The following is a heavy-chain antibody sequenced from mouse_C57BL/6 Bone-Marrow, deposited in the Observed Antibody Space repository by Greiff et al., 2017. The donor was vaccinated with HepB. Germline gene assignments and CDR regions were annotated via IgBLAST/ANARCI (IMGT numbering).Heavy chain of an antibody. V-gene: IGHV5-4*01. J-gene: IGHJ2*01. CDR3: ARVGDYYGSSRYFDD. Sequence: EVQRVESGGGLVKPGGSLKLSCAASGFTFSSYAMSWVRQTPEKRLEWVATISDGGSYTYYPDNVKGRFTISRDNAKNNLYLQMSHLKSEDTAMYYCARVGDYYGSSRYFDDWGQGTTLTVSS. CDR1: GFTFSSYA. D-gene: IGHD1-1*01. CDR2: ISDGGSYT.